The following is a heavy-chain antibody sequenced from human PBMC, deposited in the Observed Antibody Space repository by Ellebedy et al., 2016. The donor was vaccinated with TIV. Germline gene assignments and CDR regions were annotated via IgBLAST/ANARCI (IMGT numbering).Heavy chain of an antibody. J-gene: IGHJ1*01. CDR1: GFNFNDYY. CDR2: LSYGGGTI. D-gene: IGHD3-16*01. Sequence: GESLKISXAASGFNFNDYYMSWIRQAPGKGLEWLSYLSYGGGTISYADSVKGRFTISRDNAKNSLYLQMESLRADDAAFYYWVGAYRGGGGGEFAHWGQGTLVTVSS. CDR3: VGAYRGGGGGEFAH. V-gene: IGHV3-11*01.